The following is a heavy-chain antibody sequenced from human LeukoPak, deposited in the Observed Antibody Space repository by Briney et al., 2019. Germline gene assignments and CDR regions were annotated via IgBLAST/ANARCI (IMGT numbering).Heavy chain of an antibody. J-gene: IGHJ4*02. V-gene: IGHV4-59*05. Sequence: PSETLSLTCTVSGGSISSYYWSWIRQPPGRGLEWIGRISYSGSTFYNPFLKSRVTVSVDTSKKQFSLKLSSATAADTAVYYCASPATYYDFWSGYHPFDYWGQGTLVTVSS. D-gene: IGHD3-3*01. CDR2: ISYSGST. CDR3: ASPATYYDFWSGYHPFDY. CDR1: GGSISSYY.